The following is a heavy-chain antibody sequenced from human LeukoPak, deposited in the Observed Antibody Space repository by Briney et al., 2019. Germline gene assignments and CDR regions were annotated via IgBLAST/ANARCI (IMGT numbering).Heavy chain of an antibody. CDR1: GFTFNTMN. CDR3: ARGHYDVLAASYKWTPDY. J-gene: IGHJ4*02. CDR2: ITSGGDYI. V-gene: IGHV3-21*01. D-gene: IGHD3-9*01. Sequence: GGSLRLSCAASGFTFNTMNMNWVRQAPGKGLEWVSSITSGGDYIYYADSVKGRFTTSRDNAKNSLSLQLNSLRVEDTAVYYCARGHYDVLAASYKWTPDYWGQGTLVTVSS.